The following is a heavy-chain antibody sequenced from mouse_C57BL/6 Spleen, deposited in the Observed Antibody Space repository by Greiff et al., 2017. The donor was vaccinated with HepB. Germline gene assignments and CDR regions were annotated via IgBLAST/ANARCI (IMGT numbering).Heavy chain of an antibody. V-gene: IGHV14-1*01. J-gene: IGHJ1*03. Sequence: EVQLVESGAELVRPGASVKLSCTASGFNIKDYYMHWVKQRPEQGLEWIGRIDPEDGDTEYAPKFQGKATMTADTSSNTAYLQLSSLTSEDTAVYYFTSYYYGSSYWYFDVWGTGTTVTVSS. CDR3: TSYYYGSSYWYFDV. CDR1: GFNIKDYY. CDR2: IDPEDGDT. D-gene: IGHD1-1*01.